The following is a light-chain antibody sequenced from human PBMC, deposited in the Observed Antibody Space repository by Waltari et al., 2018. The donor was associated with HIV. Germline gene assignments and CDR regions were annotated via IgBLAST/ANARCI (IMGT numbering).Light chain of an antibody. V-gene: IGLV2-14*03. Sequence: QSALTQPASVSGSPGQSITLSCTGASSDVGRYNYVSWYQHHPGKAPKLIIYGVSNRPSGVSNRFSGSKSGTTASLTISGLQAEDEADYYCSSYTSSRTVVFGGGTKLTVL. CDR3: SSYTSSRTVV. CDR2: GVS. J-gene: IGLJ2*01. CDR1: SSDVGRYNY.